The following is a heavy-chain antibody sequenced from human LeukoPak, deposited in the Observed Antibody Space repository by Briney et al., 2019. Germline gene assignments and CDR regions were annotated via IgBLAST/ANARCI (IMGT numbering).Heavy chain of an antibody. CDR1: GGTFSSYA. J-gene: IGHJ2*01. CDR2: IIPIFGTA. CDR3: ARELREHTSLGFDL. Sequence: GASVKVSCTASGGTFSSYAISWVRQAPGQGLEWMGGIIPIFGTANYAQKFQGRVTITADESTSTAYMELSSPRSEDTAVYYCARELREHTSLGFDLWGRGTLVTVSS. V-gene: IGHV1-69*13. D-gene: IGHD1/OR15-1a*01.